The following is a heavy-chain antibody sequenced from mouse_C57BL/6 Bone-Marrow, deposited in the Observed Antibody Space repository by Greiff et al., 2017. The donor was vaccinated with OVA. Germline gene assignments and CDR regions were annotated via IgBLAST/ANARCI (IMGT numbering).Heavy chain of an antibody. V-gene: IGHV5-4*01. J-gene: IGHJ3*01. D-gene: IGHD2-10*01. Sequence: EVQLQESGGGLVKPGGSLKLSCAASGFTFSSYAMSWVRQTPEKRLEWVATISDGGSYTYYPDNVKGRFTISRDNAKNNLYLQMSHLKSEDTAMYYCARDAYPFWGQGTLVTVSA. CDR3: ARDAYPF. CDR1: GFTFSSYA. CDR2: ISDGGSYT.